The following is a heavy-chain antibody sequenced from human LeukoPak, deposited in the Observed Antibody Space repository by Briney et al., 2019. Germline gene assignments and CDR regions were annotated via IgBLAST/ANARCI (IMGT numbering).Heavy chain of an antibody. V-gene: IGHV6-1*01. Sequence: SQTLSLTRVISGDSASSNSAAWNWIRHSPSRGLEWLGRTYYRSNWYNTYEISVKRRMTINADTSKNQFSLQLNSVTPEDTAVYYCAKGRWALFDCWGQGTLVIVSS. CDR2: TYYRSNWYN. CDR1: GDSASSNSAA. D-gene: IGHD3-10*01. J-gene: IGHJ4*02. CDR3: AKGRWALFDC.